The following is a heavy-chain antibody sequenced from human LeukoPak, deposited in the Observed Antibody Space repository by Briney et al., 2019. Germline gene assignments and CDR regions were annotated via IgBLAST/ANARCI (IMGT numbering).Heavy chain of an antibody. Sequence: SRTLSLTCAISGDSVSSNSVAWNWIRQSPSRGLEWLGMTYYRSKWYNDYAVSVKSRITISPDTSKNQFSLQLKSVTPEDTAVYYCARYPGVAATRLDAFDIWGQGTMVTVSS. J-gene: IGHJ3*02. CDR3: ARYPGVAATRLDAFDI. V-gene: IGHV6-1*01. D-gene: IGHD6-13*01. CDR1: GDSVSSNSVA. CDR2: TYYRSKWYN.